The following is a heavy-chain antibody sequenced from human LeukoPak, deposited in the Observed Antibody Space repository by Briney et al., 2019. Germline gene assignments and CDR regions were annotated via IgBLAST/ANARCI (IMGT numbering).Heavy chain of an antibody. J-gene: IGHJ3*02. V-gene: IGHV3-30-3*01. CDR2: ISYDGSNK. Sequence: PGGSLRLSCAASGFTFSSYAMHWVRQAPGKGLEWVAVISYDGSNKYYADSVKGRFTISRDNSKNTLYLQMNSLRAEDTAVYYCARSAKPDAFDIWGQGTMVTVSS. D-gene: IGHD4/OR15-4a*01. CDR3: ARSAKPDAFDI. CDR1: GFTFSSYA.